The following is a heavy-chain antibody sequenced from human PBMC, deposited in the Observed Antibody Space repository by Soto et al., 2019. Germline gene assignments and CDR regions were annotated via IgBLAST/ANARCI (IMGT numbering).Heavy chain of an antibody. CDR3: ARDRLRGYDSSGFYS. D-gene: IGHD3-22*01. V-gene: IGHV1-18*01. J-gene: IGHJ4*02. CDR1: GYSFISYG. Sequence: ASVKVSCKASGYSFISYGINWVRQAPGQGLEWMGWINTYNGNRNYAQKFEDRVTMTTATSTNTVYMELRSLKSDDTAIYYCARDRLRGYDSSGFYSWGQGTLVTVSS. CDR2: INTYNGNR.